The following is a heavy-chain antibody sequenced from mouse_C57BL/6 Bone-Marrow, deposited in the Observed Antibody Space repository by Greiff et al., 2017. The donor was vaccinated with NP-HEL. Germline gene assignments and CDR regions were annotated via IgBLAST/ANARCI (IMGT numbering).Heavy chain of an antibody. CDR3: ASPYDYDVAWFAY. D-gene: IGHD2-4*01. J-gene: IGHJ3*01. V-gene: IGHV5-6*01. Sequence: EVKLMESGGDLVKPGGSLKLSCAASGFTFSSYGMSWVRQPPDKRLEWVATISSGGSSTYYPDSVKGRFTISRDNAKNTLYLQMSSLKSEDTAMYYCASPYDYDVAWFAYWGQGTLVTVSA. CDR1: GFTFSSYG. CDR2: ISSGGSST.